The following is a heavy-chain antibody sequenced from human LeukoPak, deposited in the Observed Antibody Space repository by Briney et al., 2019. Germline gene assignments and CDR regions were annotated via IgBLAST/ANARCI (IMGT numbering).Heavy chain of an antibody. CDR2: IFDSGDT. CDR1: GGSISSYY. J-gene: IGHJ4*02. V-gene: IGHV4-59*08. CDR3: TRRRSKGATLKYFDY. Sequence: SETLSLTCTVSGGSISSYYWSWIRQTPGKGLEWIGNIFDSGDTNYNPSLQSRVTISVDTSKKQFSLKLRTVTAADTAVYYCTRRRSKGATLKYFDYWGEGTLVTVSS. D-gene: IGHD5-24*01.